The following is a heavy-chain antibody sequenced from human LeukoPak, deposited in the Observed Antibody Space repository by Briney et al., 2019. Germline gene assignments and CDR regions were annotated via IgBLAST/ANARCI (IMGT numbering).Heavy chain of an antibody. CDR2: INPSGGST. V-gene: IGHV1-46*01. J-gene: IGHJ4*02. D-gene: IGHD3-9*01. CDR1: GYTFTSYY. CDR3: ARDLSDYDILTGPSDY. Sequence: ASVKVSCKASGYTFTSYYMHWVRQAPGQGLEWMGIINPSGGSTSYAQKFQGRVTMTTDTSTSTAYMELRSLRSDDTAVYYCARDLSDYDILTGPSDYWGQGTLVTVSS.